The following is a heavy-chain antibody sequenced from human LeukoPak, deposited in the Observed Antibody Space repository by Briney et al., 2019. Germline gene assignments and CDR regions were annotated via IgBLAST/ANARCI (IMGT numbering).Heavy chain of an antibody. J-gene: IGHJ6*04. V-gene: IGHV4-4*02. CDR1: GGSISSSNW. Sequence: PSETLSLTCAVSGGSISSSNWWSWVRQPPGKGLEWIGEIYHSGSTNYNPSLKSRVTISVDKSKNQFSLKLSSVTAADTAVYYCARSYIVVVPAVPRHYYGMDVWGKGTTVTVSS. CDR3: ARSYIVVVPAVPRHYYGMDV. CDR2: IYHSGST. D-gene: IGHD2-2*01.